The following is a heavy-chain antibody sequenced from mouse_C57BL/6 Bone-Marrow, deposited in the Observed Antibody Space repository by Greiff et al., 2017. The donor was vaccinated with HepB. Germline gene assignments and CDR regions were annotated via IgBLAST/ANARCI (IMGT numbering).Heavy chain of an antibody. CDR1: GYTFTSYW. Sequence: VQLQQPGAELVMPGASVKLSCKASGYTFTSYWMHWVKQRPGQGLEWIGEIDPSDSYTNYNQKFKGKSTLTVDKSSSTAYMQLSSLTSEDSAVYYCARSLIYYYGSSYFDYWGQGTTLTVSS. J-gene: IGHJ2*01. V-gene: IGHV1-69*01. CDR2: IDPSDSYT. CDR3: ARSLIYYYGSSYFDY. D-gene: IGHD1-1*01.